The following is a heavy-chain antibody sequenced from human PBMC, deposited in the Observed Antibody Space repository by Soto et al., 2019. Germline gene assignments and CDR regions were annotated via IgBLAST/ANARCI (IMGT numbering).Heavy chain of an antibody. Sequence: GGSLSLSCAASGFTFSSYGMHWVRQAPGKGLEWVAVISYDGSNKKYADSVKGRFTILRENSKNTLYLQMNSLRAAETAAYYCAKDVRSTVAGTDDGMDVWGQGTTVTVSS. D-gene: IGHD6-19*01. CDR1: GFTFSSYG. CDR2: ISYDGSNK. J-gene: IGHJ6*02. CDR3: AKDVRSTVAGTDDGMDV. V-gene: IGHV3-30*18.